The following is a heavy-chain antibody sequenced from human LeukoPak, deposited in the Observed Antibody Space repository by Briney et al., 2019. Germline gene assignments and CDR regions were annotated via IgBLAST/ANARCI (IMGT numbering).Heavy chain of an antibody. CDR3: TTRVVPPAKAYRYSY. Sequence: GGSLRLSCAASGFTFSSYAMSWVRQAPGKGLEWVSYISSSSSTIYYADSVKGRFTISRDNAKNSLYLQMNSLKTEDTAVYYCTTRVVPPAKAYRYSYWGQGTLVTVSS. CDR1: GFTFSSYA. D-gene: IGHD2-2*01. V-gene: IGHV3-48*01. CDR2: ISSSSSTI. J-gene: IGHJ4*02.